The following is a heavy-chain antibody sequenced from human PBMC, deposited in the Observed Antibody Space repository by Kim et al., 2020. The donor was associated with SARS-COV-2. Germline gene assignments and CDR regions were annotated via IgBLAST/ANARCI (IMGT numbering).Heavy chain of an antibody. CDR2: MSYSGST. V-gene: IGHV4-39*01. D-gene: IGHD3-3*01. J-gene: IGHJ6*03. CDR1: GGSISSSSYY. Sequence: SETLSLTCTVSGGSISSSSYYWGWIRQPPGKGLEWIGSMSYSGSTSYNPSLKSRVTISVDTSKTQFSLKLSSVTGADTAVYYCARHGGNYYMDGWGKGTT. CDR3: ARHGGNYYMDG.